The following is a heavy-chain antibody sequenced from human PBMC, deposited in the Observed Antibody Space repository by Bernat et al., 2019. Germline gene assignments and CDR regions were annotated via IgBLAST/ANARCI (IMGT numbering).Heavy chain of an antibody. CDR1: GFTFSSYG. D-gene: IGHD2-15*01. CDR3: AKDRGYCSGGSCYVYGMDV. J-gene: IGHJ6*02. Sequence: QVQLVESGGGVVQPGRSLRLSCAASGFTFSSYGMHWVRPAPGKGLEWVAVISYDGSNKYYADSVKGRFTISRDNSKNTLYLQMNRLGAEDTAVYYCAKDRGYCSGGSCYVYGMDVWGQGTTVTVSS. V-gene: IGHV3-30*18. CDR2: ISYDGSNK.